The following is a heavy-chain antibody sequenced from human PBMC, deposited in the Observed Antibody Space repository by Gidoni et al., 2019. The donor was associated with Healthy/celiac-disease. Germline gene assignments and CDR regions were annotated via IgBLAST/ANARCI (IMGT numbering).Heavy chain of an antibody. D-gene: IGHD2-15*01. CDR3: AKDRSCSGGSCLDAFDI. CDR1: VFTFDDYT. J-gene: IGHJ3*02. CDR2: ISWDGGST. Sequence: EVQLVESGGVVVQPGGSLRLSCPASVFTFDDYTIHWVRQAPGKGLEWVSLISWDGGSTYYADSVKGRFTISRDNSKNSLYLQMNSLRTEDTALYYCAKDRSCSGGSCLDAFDIWGQGTMVTVSS. V-gene: IGHV3-43*01.